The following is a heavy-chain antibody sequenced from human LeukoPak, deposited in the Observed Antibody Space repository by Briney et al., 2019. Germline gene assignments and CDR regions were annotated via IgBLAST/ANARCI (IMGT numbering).Heavy chain of an antibody. J-gene: IGHJ3*02. CDR3: ASGARYCTNGVCHDAFDI. V-gene: IGHV5-51*01. D-gene: IGHD2-8*01. CDR1: GYSFTSYW. Sequence: GESLKISCKGSGYSFTSYWIGWVRQMPGKGLEWMGIIYPGDSDTRYSPSFQGQVTISADKSISTAYLKWSSLKASDTAMYYCASGARYCTNGVCHDAFDIWGQGTMVTVSS. CDR2: IYPGDSDT.